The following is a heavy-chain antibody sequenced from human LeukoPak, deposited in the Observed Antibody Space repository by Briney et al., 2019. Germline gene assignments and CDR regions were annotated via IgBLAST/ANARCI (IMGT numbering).Heavy chain of an antibody. Sequence: PGGSLRLSCAASGFTFSSYSMNWVRQAPGKGLEWVSSISSSSSYIYYADSVKGRFTISRDNAKNSLYLQMNSLRAEDTAVYYCARDFDFWSGYYNLVGYYYMDVWGKGTTVTVSS. D-gene: IGHD3-3*01. V-gene: IGHV3-21*01. CDR3: ARDFDFWSGYYNLVGYYYMDV. J-gene: IGHJ6*03. CDR1: GFTFSSYS. CDR2: ISSSSSYI.